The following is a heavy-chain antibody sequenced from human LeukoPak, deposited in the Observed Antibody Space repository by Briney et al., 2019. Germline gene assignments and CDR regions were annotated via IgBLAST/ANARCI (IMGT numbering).Heavy chain of an antibody. J-gene: IGHJ4*02. V-gene: IGHV1-8*03. CDR1: GYTFSNYD. D-gene: IGHD2-2*01. Sequence: ASVKVSCKASGYTFSNYDINWVRQATGQGLEWMGWMNPKSGNAGYEQKFQGRITITRNTSISTAYMELSSLRSEDTAVYYCARGRCSSTSCYRALYYFDYWGQGTLVTVSS. CDR3: ARGRCSSTSCYRALYYFDY. CDR2: MNPKSGNA.